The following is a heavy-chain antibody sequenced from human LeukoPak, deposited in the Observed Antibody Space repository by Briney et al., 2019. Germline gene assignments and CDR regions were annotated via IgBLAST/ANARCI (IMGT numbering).Heavy chain of an antibody. J-gene: IGHJ4*02. CDR1: GGSISTYY. CDR3: ARVGSYCFDY. CDR2: IDYSGST. D-gene: IGHD3-10*01. V-gene: IGHV4-59*01. Sequence: SETLSLTCTVSGGSISTYYWSWIRQPPGKGLEWIGYIDYSGSTNYNPSLKSRVTMSVDTSKHQFSLKLSSVTAADTAVYYRARVGSYCFDYWGQGTLVTVSS.